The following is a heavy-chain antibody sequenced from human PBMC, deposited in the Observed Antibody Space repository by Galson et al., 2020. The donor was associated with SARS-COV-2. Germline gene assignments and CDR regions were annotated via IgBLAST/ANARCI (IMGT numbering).Heavy chain of an antibody. CDR1: GGSISSSSSF. J-gene: IGHJ4*02. CDR3: ARHAWFGELLAPFDY. CDR2: MHYSGNN. V-gene: IGHV4-39*01. D-gene: IGHD3-10*01. Sequence: SETLYLTCTVSGGSISSSSSFWGWIRQPQGKGLEWIGSMHYSGNNYYNPSLKSQVTISVDTSKDQFSLKLTSVTAADTAVYYCARHAWFGELLAPFDYWGQGTPVTVS.